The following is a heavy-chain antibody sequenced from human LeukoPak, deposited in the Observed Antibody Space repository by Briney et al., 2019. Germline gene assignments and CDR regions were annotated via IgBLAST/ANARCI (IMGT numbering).Heavy chain of an antibody. CDR2: ISSSGST. D-gene: IGHD5-24*01. Sequence: PSETLSLTCTVSGDSISSGDYYWSWIRQPAGKGLEWIGRISSSGSTNYNPSLKSRVTISVDTSKNQFSLKLSSVTAADTAVYYCARGGRWLQLDYWGQGTLVTVSS. CDR1: GDSISSGDYY. V-gene: IGHV4-61*02. J-gene: IGHJ4*02. CDR3: ARGGRWLQLDY.